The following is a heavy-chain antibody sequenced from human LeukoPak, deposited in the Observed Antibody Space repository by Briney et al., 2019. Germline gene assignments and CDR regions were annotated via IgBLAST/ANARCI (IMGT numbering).Heavy chain of an antibody. J-gene: IGHJ4*02. D-gene: IGHD4-17*01. V-gene: IGHV4-4*07. CDR1: GGSISSYY. CDR2: IYTSGST. CDR3: ARVVFRPVERPEDYGVLHCFDY. Sequence: PSETLSLTCTVSGGSISSYYWSWIRQPAGKGLEWIGRIYTSGSTNYNPSLKSRVTMSVDTSKNQFSLKLSSVTAADTAVYYCARVVFRPVERPEDYGVLHCFDYWGQGTLVTVSS.